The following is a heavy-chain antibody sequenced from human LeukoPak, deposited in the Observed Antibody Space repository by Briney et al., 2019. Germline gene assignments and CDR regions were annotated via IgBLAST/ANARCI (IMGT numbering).Heavy chain of an antibody. CDR1: GYTFTGYY. Sequence: GASVKVSCXASGYTFTGYYMHWVRQAPGQGLEWMGWINPNSGGTNYAQKFQGRVTMTRDTSISTASVELSRLRSDDTAVYYCARGHSSSSHYYYYMDVWGKGTTVTVSS. CDR2: INPNSGGT. J-gene: IGHJ6*03. CDR3: ARGHSSSSHYYYYMDV. D-gene: IGHD6-13*01. V-gene: IGHV1-2*02.